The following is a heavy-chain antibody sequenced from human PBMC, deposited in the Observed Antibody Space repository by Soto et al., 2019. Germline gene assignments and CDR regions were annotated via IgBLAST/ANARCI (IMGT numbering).Heavy chain of an antibody. V-gene: IGHV1-69*02. D-gene: IGHD4-17*01. J-gene: IGHJ5*02. Sequence: ASVKVSCKASGGTFSSYTISWVRQAPGQGLEWMGRIIPILGIANYAQKFQGRVTITADKSTSTAYMELSSLRSEDTAVYYCARAPDDYGDYATPWGQGTLVTVSS. CDR2: IIPILGIA. CDR3: ARAPDDYGDYATP. CDR1: GGTFSSYT.